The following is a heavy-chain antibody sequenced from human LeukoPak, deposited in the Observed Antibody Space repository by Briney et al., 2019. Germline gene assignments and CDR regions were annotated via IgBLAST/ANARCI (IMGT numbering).Heavy chain of an antibody. J-gene: IGHJ6*02. D-gene: IGHD6-13*01. Sequence: SVKVSCKASGGTFSSYAINWVRQAPRQGLEWMGGIIPIFGTANYAQKFQGRVTITADESTSTAYMELSSLRSEDTAVYYCARGVSLGSLNGMDVWGQGTTVTVPS. V-gene: IGHV1-69*13. CDR2: IIPIFGTA. CDR1: GGTFSSYA. CDR3: ARGVSLGSLNGMDV.